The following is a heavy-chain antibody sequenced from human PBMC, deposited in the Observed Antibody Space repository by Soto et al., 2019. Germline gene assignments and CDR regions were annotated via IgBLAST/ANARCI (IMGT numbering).Heavy chain of an antibody. CDR1: GFTFSSYW. J-gene: IGHJ3*02. Sequence: EVQLVESGGGLVQPGGSLRLSCAASGFTFSSYWMHWVRQAPGKGLVWVSRINRGGSSTSYADSVKGRFTVSRDNARNTLYLQMNSLRPEDTAVYYCARAYCSGGSCYSGDAFDIWGQGTMVTVSS. CDR3: ARAYCSGGSCYSGDAFDI. D-gene: IGHD2-15*01. CDR2: INRGGSST. V-gene: IGHV3-74*01.